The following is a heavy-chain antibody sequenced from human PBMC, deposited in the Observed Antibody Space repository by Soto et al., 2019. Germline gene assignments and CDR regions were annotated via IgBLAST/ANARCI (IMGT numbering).Heavy chain of an antibody. J-gene: IGHJ5*02. D-gene: IGHD2-15*01. CDR3: ARDPGGVVLADTRHGGDDWFDP. V-gene: IGHV1-69*01. Sequence: QVQLVQSGAEVKKPGSSVKVSCKASGGTFSSYAISWVRQAPGQGLEWMEWIIPIFGTANYAQKFQGRVTITVDESTSTAYMELSSLRSEDTVVYYCARDPGGVVLADTRHGGDDWFDPWGQGTLVTV. CDR2: IIPIFGTA. CDR1: GGTFSSYA.